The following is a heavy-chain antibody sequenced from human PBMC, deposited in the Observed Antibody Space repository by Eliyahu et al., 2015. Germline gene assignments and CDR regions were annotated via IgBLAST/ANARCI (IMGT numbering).Heavy chain of an antibody. V-gene: IGHV3-48*04. CDR2: ISGRSETV. Sequence: VQVVESGGGSVQPGESLRLSCAAXGFXXSAXSMNWVRQAPGKGLEWISYISGRSETVYYTDSVKGRFTISRDNARNSLYLQMNSLRVEDTAVYYCAREGVTGDRDFDHWGQGTLVTVSS. CDR3: AREGVTGDRDFDH. D-gene: IGHD1-14*01. CDR1: GFXXSAXS. J-gene: IGHJ4*02.